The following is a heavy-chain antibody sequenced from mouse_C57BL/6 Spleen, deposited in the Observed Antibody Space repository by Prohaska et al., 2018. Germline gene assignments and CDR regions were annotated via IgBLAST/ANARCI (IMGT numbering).Heavy chain of an antibody. CDR3: TTSDYYGSSPYAMDY. J-gene: IGHJ4*01. Sequence: GAELVRPGASVKLSCTASGFNIKDDYMHWVKQRPEQGLEWIGWIDPENGDTEYASKFQGKATITADTSSNTAYLQLSSLTSEDTAVYYCTTSDYYGSSPYAMDYWGQGTSVTVSS. CDR2: IDPENGDT. D-gene: IGHD1-1*01. V-gene: IGHV14-4*01. CDR1: GFNIKDDY.